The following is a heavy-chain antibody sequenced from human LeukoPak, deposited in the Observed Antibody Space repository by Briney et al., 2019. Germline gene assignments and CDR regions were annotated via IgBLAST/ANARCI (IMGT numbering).Heavy chain of an antibody. Sequence: ASVKVSCKASGYTFIGYYMHWVRQAPGQGLEWMGWINPNSGGTNYAQKFQGRVTMTRDTSISTAYMELSRLRSDDTAVYYCARDSFVVVPAAIGYYYGMDVWGQGTTVTVSS. CDR2: INPNSGGT. CDR3: ARDSFVVVPAAIGYYYGMDV. CDR1: GYTFIGYY. D-gene: IGHD2-2*02. J-gene: IGHJ6*02. V-gene: IGHV1-2*02.